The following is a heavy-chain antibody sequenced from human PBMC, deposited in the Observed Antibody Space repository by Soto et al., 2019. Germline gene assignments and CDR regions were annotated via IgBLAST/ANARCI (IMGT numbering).Heavy chain of an antibody. J-gene: IGHJ5*02. CDR3: TGDRNNRVWYKS. V-gene: IGHV4-4*08. D-gene: IGHD6-19*01. CDR1: GDPISRYH. Sequence: QVQLQESGPGLVKPSETLSLSCTVSGDPISRYHWSWIRQTPGKGLEWIGYGHNSGSTSYNPSHTSRLTISIETSRNQSSLGLRSVTAEDTAVYYCTGDRNNRVWYKSWAEGTLVTVSS. CDR2: GHNSGST.